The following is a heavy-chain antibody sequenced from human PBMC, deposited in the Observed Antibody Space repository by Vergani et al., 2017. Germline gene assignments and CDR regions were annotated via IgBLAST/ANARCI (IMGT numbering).Heavy chain of an antibody. CDR1: GGSIASGTYY. Sequence: QLQLQESGPGLVKPSQTLSLTCTVSGGSIASGTYYWTWIRQPAGKGLEWIGRVYTGGSANYNPSFKSRVTISLDTSRNQFSLNLQSVTAADTAVYYCARDYASAIYYANDAFDIWGRGTKVTVSS. CDR2: VYTGGSA. D-gene: IGHD2-8*01. CDR3: ARDYASAIYYANDAFDI. J-gene: IGHJ3*02. V-gene: IGHV4-61*02.